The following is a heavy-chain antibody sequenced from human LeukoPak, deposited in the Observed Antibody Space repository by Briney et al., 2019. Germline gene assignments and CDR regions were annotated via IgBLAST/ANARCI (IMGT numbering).Heavy chain of an antibody. J-gene: IGHJ4*02. V-gene: IGHV1-2*02. D-gene: IGHD6-19*01. CDR2: INPNSGGT. CDR1: GYTFTGYY. CDR3: ARDLAQWLVRGGFDY. Sequence: ASVKVSCKASGYTFTGYYMHWVRQAPGQGLEWMGWINPNSGGTNYAQKFQGRVTMTRDTSISTAYMELSRLRSGDTAVYYCARDLAQWLVRGGFDYWGQGTLVTVSS.